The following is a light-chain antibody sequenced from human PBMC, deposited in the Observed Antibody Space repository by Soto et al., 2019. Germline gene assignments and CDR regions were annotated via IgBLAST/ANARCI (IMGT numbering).Light chain of an antibody. Sequence: QSALTQPRSVSWSPGQSVTISCTGTSSDVGGYNYVSWYQQHPGKAPKLMIYDVTKRPSGVPDRFSGSKSGNTASLTISGLQTEDEADYYCCSYAGAYTVVFGTGTKVTVL. CDR1: SSDVGGYNY. J-gene: IGLJ1*01. V-gene: IGLV2-11*01. CDR3: CSYAGAYTVV. CDR2: DVT.